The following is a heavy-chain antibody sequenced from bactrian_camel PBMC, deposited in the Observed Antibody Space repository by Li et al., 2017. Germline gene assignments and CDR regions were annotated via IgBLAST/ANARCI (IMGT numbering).Heavy chain of an antibody. CDR1: GFTSSTYV. J-gene: IGHJ4*01. V-gene: IGHV3S6*01. D-gene: IGHD5*01. Sequence: VQLVESGGGLVQPGGSLRLSCAASGFTSSTYVMYWVRQAPGKGLEWVSSISDDGAETYYADAVKGRFTISRDNVKNMVYLHMMTPKSEDTALYICASRSDLYGEYAHWGQGTQVTVSS. CDR3: ASRSDLYGEYAH. CDR2: ISDDGAET.